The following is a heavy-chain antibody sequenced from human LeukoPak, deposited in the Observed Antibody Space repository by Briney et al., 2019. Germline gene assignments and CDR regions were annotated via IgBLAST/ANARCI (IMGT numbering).Heavy chain of an antibody. CDR2: IHHTETS. J-gene: IGHJ4*02. CDR3: ARHEDTVMVVSPFDY. CDR1: GASISSQY. V-gene: IGHV4-59*11. D-gene: IGHD5-18*01. Sequence: PSETLSLTCTVSGASISSQYWSWIRKTPGKGLEWIAYIHHTETSKYNPSLKSRVTISIDTSMNQFSLTLSSVTAADTAVYYCARHEDTVMVVSPFDYWGQGTLVTVSS.